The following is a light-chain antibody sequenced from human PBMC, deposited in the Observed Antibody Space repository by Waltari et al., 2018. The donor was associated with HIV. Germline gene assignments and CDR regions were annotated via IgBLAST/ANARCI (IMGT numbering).Light chain of an antibody. CDR3: QVWDGSTGV. CDR1: KNGSKS. Sequence: SYELTQPLSLSVALGQTATFTCGGDKNGSKSVRWSQQRPGQGPVLVSYKDRSRPSGIPARFSAANSGNTATLIISGVQVGDEAVFYCQVWDGSTGVFGGGTKLTVL. V-gene: IGLV3-9*01. J-gene: IGLJ3*02. CDR2: KDR.